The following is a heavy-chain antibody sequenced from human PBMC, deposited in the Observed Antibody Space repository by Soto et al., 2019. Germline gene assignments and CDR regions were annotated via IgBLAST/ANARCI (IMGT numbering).Heavy chain of an antibody. CDR2: IKEDGSER. Sequence: EVQLVESGGGLVQPGGSLRLSCEASGFTFSADWMTWVRQAPGKGLQWVANIKEDGSERYYVDSVKGRFTISRDNAKRSVYLQMNRLSVEDTAIYYCARVVGADWGQGTLVTVSS. CDR3: ARVVGAD. D-gene: IGHD2-21*01. CDR1: GFTFSADW. J-gene: IGHJ4*02. V-gene: IGHV3-7*04.